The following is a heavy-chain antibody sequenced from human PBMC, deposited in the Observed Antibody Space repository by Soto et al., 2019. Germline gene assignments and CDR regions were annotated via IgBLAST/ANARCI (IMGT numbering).Heavy chain of an antibody. CDR2: IIPIVGTA. CDR1: GGTFSSYA. D-gene: IGHD6-13*01. Sequence: QVQLVQSGAEVKKPGSSVKVFCKASGGTFSSYAISWVRHAPGQGLEWVGGIIPIVGTANYAQKFRDRVTITADESTSTAYVELSSLTSEDTAVYYCARSGGGYSSSWYVLDYWGQGTLVTVSS. J-gene: IGHJ4*02. V-gene: IGHV1-69*01. CDR3: ARSGGGYSSSWYVLDY.